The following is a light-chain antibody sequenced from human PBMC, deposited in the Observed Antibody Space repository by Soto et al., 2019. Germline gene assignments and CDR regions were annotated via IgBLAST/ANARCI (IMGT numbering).Light chain of an antibody. CDR2: AAS. CDR3: QQVNNYPLT. CDR1: QGLSSY. J-gene: IGKJ4*01. V-gene: IGKV1-9*01. Sequence: IQLTQSPSSLSASVGDRVTITCRASQGLSSYLAWYQQKPGKAPKLLIYAASTLQSGVPSRFSGSESGTDFTLTISSLQPEDFGTYYCQQVNNYPLTFGEGTKVDIK.